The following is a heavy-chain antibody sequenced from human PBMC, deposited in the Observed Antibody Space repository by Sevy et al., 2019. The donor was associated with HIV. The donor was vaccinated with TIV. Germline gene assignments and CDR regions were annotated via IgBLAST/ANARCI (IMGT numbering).Heavy chain of an antibody. CDR3: TTVTASFVVVPAAISDY. CDR2: IKSKTDGGTT. D-gene: IGHD2-2*01. J-gene: IGHJ4*02. V-gene: IGHV3-15*01. CDR1: GFTFSNAW. Sequence: GGSLRLSCAASGFTFSNAWMSWVRQAPGKGLEWVGRIKSKTDGGTTDYAAPVKGRFTISRDVSKTTLYLQMNSLKTEDTAVYYCTTVTASFVVVPAAISDYWGQGTLVTVSS.